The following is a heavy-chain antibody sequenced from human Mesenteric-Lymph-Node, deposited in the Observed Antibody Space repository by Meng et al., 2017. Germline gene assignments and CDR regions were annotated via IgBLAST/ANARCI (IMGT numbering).Heavy chain of an antibody. CDR2: IIPIFDTS. V-gene: IGHV1-69*06. D-gene: IGHD2-15*01. CDR3: ARGDVGYCSGGSCYYFQH. J-gene: IGHJ1*01. Sequence: SVKVSCKASGDSFSSYAITWVRQAPGQGLEWMGGIIPIFDTSDYAQKFQGRITITADKSASTAYMELSSLRSEDTAVYYCARGDVGYCSGGSCYYFQHWGQGTLVTVYS. CDR1: GDSFSSYA.